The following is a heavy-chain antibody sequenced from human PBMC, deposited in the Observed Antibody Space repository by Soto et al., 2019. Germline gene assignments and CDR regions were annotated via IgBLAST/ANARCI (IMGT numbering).Heavy chain of an antibody. CDR3: ARDVDSGYESPNYNYYGMAV. D-gene: IGHD5-12*01. CDR1: GGSFSNYA. Sequence: SVKVSCKASGGSFSNYAISWVRRAPGQGLEWMGAIIPIFGVPNYAQNFRGRVTITADDSTSTAYMELSSLTSEDTATYFCARDVDSGYESPNYNYYGMAVWGPGPTVTVS. CDR2: IIPIFGVP. V-gene: IGHV1-69*13. J-gene: IGHJ6*02.